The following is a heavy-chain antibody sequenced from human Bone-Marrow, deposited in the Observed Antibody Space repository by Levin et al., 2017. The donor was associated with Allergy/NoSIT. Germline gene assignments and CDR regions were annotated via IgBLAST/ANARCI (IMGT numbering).Heavy chain of an antibody. CDR3: AKDSTVSPIGYFDS. CDR1: GFTFSDFA. Sequence: PGGSLRLSCAASGFTFSDFAMSWVRQAPGKGLEWVAAISAAGGSTYYADSVRGRFTISRDNLKNSLSLQLNSLRAEDTAIYYCAKDSTVSPIGYFDSWGQGALVTVSS. CDR2: ISAAGGST. V-gene: IGHV3-23*01. D-gene: IGHD4-11*01. J-gene: IGHJ4*02.